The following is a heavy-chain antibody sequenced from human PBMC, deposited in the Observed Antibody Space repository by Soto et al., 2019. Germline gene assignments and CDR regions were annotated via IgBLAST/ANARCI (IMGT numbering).Heavy chain of an antibody. CDR1: GFTFSSYA. D-gene: IGHD3-3*01. V-gene: IGHV3-23*01. CDR3: AKVPDAIFAGVVS. J-gene: IGHJ4*02. CDR2: ISGSGGST. Sequence: PGGSLRLSCAASGFTFSSYAMSWVRQAPGQGLEWVSGISGSGGSTYYADSVKGRFTISRDNSKNTLYLQMNSLRAEDTAVYYCAKVPDAIFAGVVSWGQGTLVTVSS.